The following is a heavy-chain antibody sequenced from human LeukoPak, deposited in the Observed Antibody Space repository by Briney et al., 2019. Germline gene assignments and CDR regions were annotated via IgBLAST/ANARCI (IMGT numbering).Heavy chain of an antibody. CDR1: GGSISSYY. J-gene: IGHJ6*02. Sequence: KPSETLSLTCTLSGGSISSYYWSWIRQPPGKGLEWIGYVYHSGSTNYNPSLKSRVTISVDTSKNQFSLKLSSVTAADTAVYYCARVCSGYCSSSSEATYYYYGMDVWGQGTTVTVSS. V-gene: IGHV4-59*01. CDR3: ARVCSGYCSSSSEATYYYYGMDV. CDR2: VYHSGST. D-gene: IGHD2-2*01.